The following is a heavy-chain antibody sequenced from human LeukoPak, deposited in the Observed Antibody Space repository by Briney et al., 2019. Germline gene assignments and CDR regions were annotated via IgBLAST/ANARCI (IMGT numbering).Heavy chain of an antibody. CDR2: ISSSSSYI. CDR3: ARDNGYSYGLSAFDI. Sequence: PGRSLRLSCAASGFTFSIYTMHCVRQAPGKGLEWVSSISSSSSYIYYADSVKGRFTISRDNAKNSLYLQMNSLRAEDTAVYYCARDNGYSYGLSAFDIWGQGTMVTVSS. J-gene: IGHJ3*02. D-gene: IGHD5-18*01. V-gene: IGHV3-21*01. CDR1: GFTFSIYT.